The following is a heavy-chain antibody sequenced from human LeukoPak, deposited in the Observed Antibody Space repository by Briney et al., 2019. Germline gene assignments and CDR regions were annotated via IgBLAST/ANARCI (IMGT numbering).Heavy chain of an antibody. CDR2: MNTNSGNT. CDR1: GYTFTSYD. Sequence: ASVKLSCKASGYTFTSYDINWVRQAPGQGLEWMGWMNTNSGNTGYAQKFQGRVTMTRNTSISTAYMELSSLRSEDTAVYYCARGKAAAGTGYYYMDVWGKGTTVTVSS. CDR3: ARGKAAAGTGYYYMDV. D-gene: IGHD6-13*01. V-gene: IGHV1-8*01. J-gene: IGHJ6*03.